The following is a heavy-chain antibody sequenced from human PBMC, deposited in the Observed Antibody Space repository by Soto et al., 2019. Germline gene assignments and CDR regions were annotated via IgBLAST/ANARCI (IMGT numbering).Heavy chain of an antibody. V-gene: IGHV4-59*01. J-gene: IGHJ6*02. CDR3: ARGSEIAVAGAMMRNYYYYGMDV. CDR1: GGSISSYY. Sequence: SETLSLTCTVSGGSISSYYWSWIRQPPGKGLEWIGYIYYSGSTNYNPSLKSRVTISVDTSKNQFSLKLSSVTAADTAVYYCARGSEIAVAGAMMRNYYYYGMDVWGRGTTVTVSS. D-gene: IGHD6-19*01. CDR2: IYYSGST.